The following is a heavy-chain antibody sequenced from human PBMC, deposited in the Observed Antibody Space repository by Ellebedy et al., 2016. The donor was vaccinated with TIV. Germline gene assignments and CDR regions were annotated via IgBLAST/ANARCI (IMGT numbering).Heavy chain of an antibody. V-gene: IGHV4-34*01. CDR3: ARGRGGSYSIPFDY. Sequence: SETLSLTXAVYGGSFNRYYWSWIRQPPGKGLEWIGEINHSGSPNYNPSLKSRVTISVDPSKNQFSLKLTSVTAADTAVYYCARGRGGSYSIPFDYWGQGTLVTVSS. CDR1: GGSFNRYY. CDR2: INHSGSP. D-gene: IGHD1-26*01. J-gene: IGHJ4*02.